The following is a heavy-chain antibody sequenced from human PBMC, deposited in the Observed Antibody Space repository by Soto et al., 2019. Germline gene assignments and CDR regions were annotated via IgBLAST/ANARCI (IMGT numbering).Heavy chain of an antibody. Sequence: VQLQESGPGLVKPSQTLSLTCTVSGGSINSGGYYWIWIRQHPGKGLEWIGHIVYSGYTSYNPSLKSRLTVSVDTSKTQFSLRLTSVTAADAALYYCATSYCRSTNCPYYFDYWGQGTLVTVSS. CDR2: IVYSGYT. V-gene: IGHV4-31*03. CDR1: GGSINSGGYY. D-gene: IGHD2-2*01. CDR3: ATSYCRSTNCPYYFDY. J-gene: IGHJ4*02.